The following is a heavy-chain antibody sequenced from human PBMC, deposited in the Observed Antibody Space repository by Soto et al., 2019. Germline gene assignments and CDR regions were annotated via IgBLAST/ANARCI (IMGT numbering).Heavy chain of an antibody. J-gene: IGHJ5*02. Sequence: SETLSLTCTVSGGSISSYYWSWIRQPPGKGLEWIGYIYYSGSTNYNPSLKSRVTISVDTSKNQFSLKLSSVTAADTAVYYCARTLFGGGIWFDPWGQGTLVTVS. CDR1: GGSISSYY. CDR2: IYYSGST. D-gene: IGHD3-10*02. V-gene: IGHV4-59*01. CDR3: ARTLFGGGIWFDP.